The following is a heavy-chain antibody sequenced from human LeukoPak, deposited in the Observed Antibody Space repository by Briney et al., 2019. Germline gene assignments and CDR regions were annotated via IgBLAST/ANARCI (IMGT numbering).Heavy chain of an antibody. J-gene: IGHJ2*01. CDR2: ISYGGST. CDR1: GGSISSSSYY. Sequence: PSETLSLTCTVSGGSISSSSYYWGWIRQHPGKGLEWIGYISYGGSTYYNPSLKSRVTISVDTSKNQFSLKLTSVTAADTAVYYCARGAGNFDLWGRGTLVTVSS. CDR3: ARGAGNFDL. D-gene: IGHD3-10*01. V-gene: IGHV4-31*03.